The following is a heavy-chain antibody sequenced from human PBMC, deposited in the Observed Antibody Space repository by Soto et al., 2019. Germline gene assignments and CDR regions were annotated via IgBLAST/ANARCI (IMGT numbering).Heavy chain of an antibody. J-gene: IGHJ4*02. CDR2: IYYSGDT. V-gene: IGHV4-30-4*01. Sequence: PSETLSLTCGDSGASINSVDYYWSWIRQPPGKGLQWIGYIYYSGDTYYNPSLKSRLAISVDASKNQFSLKLTSVTAADTAVYYCAIKWGDKNFHYWGQGTLVTVSS. CDR3: AIKWGDKNFHY. D-gene: IGHD7-27*01. CDR1: GASINSVDYY.